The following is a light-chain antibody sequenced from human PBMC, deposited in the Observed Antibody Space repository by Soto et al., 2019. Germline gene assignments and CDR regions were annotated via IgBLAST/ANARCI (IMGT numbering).Light chain of an antibody. V-gene: IGKV1-39*01. CDR2: AAS. CDR1: RAITTY. CDR3: QQSYSTSIT. J-gene: IGKJ5*01. Sequence: DIQMTQSPSSLSASVGDRVTIACRASRAITTYLNWYQQKPGKAPKVLIYAASRLHTGVPSRFSGSASGTEATLTISSLQPEDFATYYCQQSYSTSITFGQGTRLEIK.